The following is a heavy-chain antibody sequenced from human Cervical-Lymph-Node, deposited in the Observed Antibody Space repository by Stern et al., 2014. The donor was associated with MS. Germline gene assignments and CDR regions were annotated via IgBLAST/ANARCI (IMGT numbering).Heavy chain of an antibody. V-gene: IGHV1-69*04. CDR3: ARGVVSNRATATLHNLFDP. J-gene: IGHJ5*02. CDR1: GGTFSSSYA. CDR2: IITILGLP. Sequence: QVQLVQSGAEVKKPGSSVNVSCMASGGTFSSSYAITWLRQAPGQGLAWMGRIITILGLPFYAQKFQGRVTITADTSTNTAYMGLNSLTSEDTAVYYCARGVVSNRATATLHNLFDPWGQGTLVTVSS. D-gene: IGHD1-1*01.